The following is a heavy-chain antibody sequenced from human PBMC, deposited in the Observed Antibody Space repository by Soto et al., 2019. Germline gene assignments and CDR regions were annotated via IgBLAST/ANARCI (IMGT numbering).Heavy chain of an antibody. D-gene: IGHD2-2*01. Sequence: GGSLRLSCAASGFTFSSYAMSWVRQAPGKGLEWVSAISGSGGSTYYADSAKGRFTISRDNSKNTLYLQMNSLRAEDTAVYYCAKDRGIVVVPAPLDAFDIWGQGTMVTVSS. CDR3: AKDRGIVVVPAPLDAFDI. J-gene: IGHJ3*02. CDR1: GFTFSSYA. CDR2: ISGSGGST. V-gene: IGHV3-23*01.